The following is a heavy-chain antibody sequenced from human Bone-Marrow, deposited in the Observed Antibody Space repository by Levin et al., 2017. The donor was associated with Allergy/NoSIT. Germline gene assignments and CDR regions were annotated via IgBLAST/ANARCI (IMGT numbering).Heavy chain of an antibody. Sequence: ASVKVSCKASGYPFSNYDINWVRQAPGQGLEWMGWMNPNSGNTGYSPKFQDRVTMTRNTSITTAYMELSSLTSDDTAVYYCARGEVSEDYFDYWGQGSLVTVSS. CDR2: MNPNSGNT. J-gene: IGHJ4*02. CDR1: GYPFSNYD. D-gene: IGHD6-6*01. V-gene: IGHV1-8*01. CDR3: ARGEVSEDYFDY.